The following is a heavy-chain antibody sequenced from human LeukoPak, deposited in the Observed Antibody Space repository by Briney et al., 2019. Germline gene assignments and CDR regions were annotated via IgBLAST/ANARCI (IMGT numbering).Heavy chain of an antibody. V-gene: IGHV3-11*06. CDR2: TSSSSTYT. Sequence: GGSLRLSCAPSGLSFSDYYMSCVRQAPGKGLGWGSYTSSSSTYTNYADSVKGRFIISTDNAKNSLYLQMSSLRAEDTAVYYCARLVEGYSFPAGFDYWGQGTLVTVSS. J-gene: IGHJ4*02. D-gene: IGHD5-18*01. CDR1: GLSFSDYY. CDR3: ARLVEGYSFPAGFDY.